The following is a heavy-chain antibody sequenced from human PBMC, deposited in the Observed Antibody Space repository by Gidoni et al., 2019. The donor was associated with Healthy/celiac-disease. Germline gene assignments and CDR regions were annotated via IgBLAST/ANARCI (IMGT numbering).Heavy chain of an antibody. CDR1: GGSISSGGYY. CDR3: ARELSYGSGSYRYYYYYMDV. Sequence: QVQLPESGPGLVKPSQTLSLTCTVSGGSISSGGYYWRWIRQHPGKGLEWIGYIYYSGSTYYNPSLKSRVTISVDTSKNQFSLKLSSVTAADTAVYYCARELSYGSGSYRYYYYYMDVWGKGTTVTVSS. D-gene: IGHD3-10*01. V-gene: IGHV4-31*03. CDR2: IYYSGST. J-gene: IGHJ6*03.